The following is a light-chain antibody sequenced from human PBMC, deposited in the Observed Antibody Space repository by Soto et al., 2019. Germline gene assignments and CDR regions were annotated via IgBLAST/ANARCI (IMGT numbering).Light chain of an antibody. CDR1: SSDIGAYNY. CDR2: DVF. Sequence: QSVLAQPPSASGSPGQSVTISCSGTSSDIGAYNYVSWYQQHPGKAPKLMIYDVFKRPSGVPDRFSGSKSGNTASLTVSGLQAEDEADYYCCSYAGSYVFGTGTKVTVL. J-gene: IGLJ1*01. V-gene: IGLV2-8*01. CDR3: CSYAGSYV.